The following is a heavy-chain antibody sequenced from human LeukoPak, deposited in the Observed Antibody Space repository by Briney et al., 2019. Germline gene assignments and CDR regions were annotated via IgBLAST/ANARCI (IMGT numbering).Heavy chain of an antibody. CDR2: IIPIFGTA. V-gene: IGHV1-69*13. D-gene: IGHD3-10*01. CDR1: GGTFSSYA. J-gene: IGHJ6*02. Sequence: ASVKVSCKASGGTFSSYAISWVRQAPGQGLEWMGGIIPIFGTANYAQKFQGRVTITADESTSTAYMELSSLRSEDTAVYYCAREDWRNSGYYGMDVWGQGTTVTVSS. CDR3: AREDWRNSGYYGMDV.